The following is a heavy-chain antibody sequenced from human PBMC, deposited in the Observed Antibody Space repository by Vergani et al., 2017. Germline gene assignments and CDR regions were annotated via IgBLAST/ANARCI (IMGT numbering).Heavy chain of an antibody. CDR1: GFTLSNYD. V-gene: IGHV3-30*02. CDR3: AKHFRGWGIDY. Sequence: QVQLVESGGGVVQRGGSLRLSCATSGFTLSNYDMQWNRQGPGKGLEFVAFIQFDGSNQYYADSVKGRFTLSRDFSKNTLYLQMNSLRTDDTATYYCAKHFRGWGIDYWGKGTQVIVSS. J-gene: IGHJ4*02. D-gene: IGHD3-16*01. CDR2: IQFDGSNQ.